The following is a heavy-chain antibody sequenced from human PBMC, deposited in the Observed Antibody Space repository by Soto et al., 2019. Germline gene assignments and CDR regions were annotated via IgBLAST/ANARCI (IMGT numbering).Heavy chain of an antibody. Sequence: SETLSLTCTVSGGSISSSSYYWGWIRQPPGKGLEWIGSIYYSGSTYYNPSLKSRVTISVDTSKNQFPLKLSSVTAADTAVFYFAKQQASYDILTGHIDYWGQGTLVTVSS. CDR1: GGSISSSSYY. CDR3: AKQQASYDILTGHIDY. D-gene: IGHD3-9*01. CDR2: IYYSGST. J-gene: IGHJ4*02. V-gene: IGHV4-39*01.